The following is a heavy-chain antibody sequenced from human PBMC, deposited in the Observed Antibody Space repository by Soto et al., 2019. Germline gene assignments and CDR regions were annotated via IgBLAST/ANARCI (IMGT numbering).Heavy chain of an antibody. CDR1: GGSMSTSYY. Sequence: QLQLQESGPGLLKPSETLSLTCTVSGGSMSTSYYWGWIRQPPGKGLEWIGSIYYSGITYSNPSLKSRVTITVDTSKNQFSLKLTSVTAADTSVYYCATLWFGEADYWGQGTLVTVSS. CDR2: IYYSGIT. CDR3: ATLWFGEADY. J-gene: IGHJ4*02. D-gene: IGHD3-10*01. V-gene: IGHV4-39*01.